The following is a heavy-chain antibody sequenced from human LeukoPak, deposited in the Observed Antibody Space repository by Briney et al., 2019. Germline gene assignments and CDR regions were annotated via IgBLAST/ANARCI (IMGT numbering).Heavy chain of an antibody. CDR3: AREPRRHFDY. CDR2: INPNSGGT. V-gene: IGHV1-2*02. J-gene: IGHJ4*02. Sequence: ASVKVSCRASGYTFGDYYMHWVRQAPGQGLEWMGWINPNSGGTNYAQKFRGRVTMTRGTSITTAYMELSTVTSDDTAVYFCAREPRRHFDYWGQGTLVTVSS. CDR1: GYTFGDYY.